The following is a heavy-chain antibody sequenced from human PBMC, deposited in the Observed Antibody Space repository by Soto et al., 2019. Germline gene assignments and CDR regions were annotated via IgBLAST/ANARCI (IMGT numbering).Heavy chain of an antibody. J-gene: IGHJ6*02. V-gene: IGHV3-48*02. CDR3: ARDNGDGSYSFFYYYYGMDV. Sequence: SLRLSCAVSGFSLTSCSMTWVRQVPGKGLEWVSYISPSGATIHYADSVRGRFTISRDHATNSLYLQMNSLRDEDTAVYYCARDNGDGSYSFFYYYYGMDVWGQGTTVTVSS. CDR1: GFSLTSCS. D-gene: IGHD1-26*01. CDR2: ISPSGATI.